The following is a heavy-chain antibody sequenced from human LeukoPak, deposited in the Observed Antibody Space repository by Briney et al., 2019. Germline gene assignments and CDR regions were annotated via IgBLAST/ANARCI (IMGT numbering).Heavy chain of an antibody. CDR1: EFIFSNYW. J-gene: IGHJ2*01. V-gene: IGHV3-7*01. Sequence: GGSLRLSCAAAEFIFSNYWMSWVRQAPGKGLECVANIKPDGREKNYVDSVKGRFTVSRDNSRNSLFLQMNNLRAEDTAVYYCASGQGWHFELWGRGTLVTVSS. CDR3: ASGQGWHFEL. CDR2: IKPDGREK.